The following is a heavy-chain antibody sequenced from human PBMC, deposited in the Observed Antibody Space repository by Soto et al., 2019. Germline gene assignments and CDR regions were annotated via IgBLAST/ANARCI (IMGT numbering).Heavy chain of an antibody. D-gene: IGHD4-17*01. CDR3: ATGNCDYHATTHPNWFDP. Sequence: EVQLVQSGAEVKKPGATVKISCKVSGYTFTDYYMHWVQQAPGKGLEWMGLVDPEDGETIYAEKFQGRVTITADTSTDTAYMELSSLRSEDTAVYYCATGNCDYHATTHPNWFDPWGQGTLVTVSS. CDR1: GYTFTDYY. CDR2: VDPEDGET. J-gene: IGHJ5*02. V-gene: IGHV1-69-2*01.